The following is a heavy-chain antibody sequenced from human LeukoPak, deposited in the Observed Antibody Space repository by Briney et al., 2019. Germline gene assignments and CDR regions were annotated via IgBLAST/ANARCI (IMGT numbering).Heavy chain of an antibody. CDR3: ARKAEAARTKDYYMDV. D-gene: IGHD6-6*01. Sequence: ASVKVSCKASGYTFTSYGISWVRQAPGQGLEWMGWINPNSGGTNYAQKFQGRVTMTRDTSISTAYMELSRLRSDDTAVYYCARKAEAARTKDYYMDVWGKGTTVTVSS. CDR1: GYTFTSYG. V-gene: IGHV1-2*02. CDR2: INPNSGGT. J-gene: IGHJ6*03.